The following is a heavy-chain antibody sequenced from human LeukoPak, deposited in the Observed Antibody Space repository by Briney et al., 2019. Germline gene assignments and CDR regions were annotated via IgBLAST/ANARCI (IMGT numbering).Heavy chain of an antibody. CDR3: ARSRWYAFYYYYYMDV. CDR2: INHSGST. J-gene: IGHJ6*03. V-gene: IGHV4-34*01. Sequence: GSLRLSCAASGFTFSDYYMSWIRQPPGKGLEWIGEINHSGSTNYNPSLKSRVTISVDTSKNQFSLKLSSVTAADTAVYYCARSRWYAFYYYYYMDVWGKGTTVTVSS. D-gene: IGHD6-19*01. CDR1: GFTFSDYY.